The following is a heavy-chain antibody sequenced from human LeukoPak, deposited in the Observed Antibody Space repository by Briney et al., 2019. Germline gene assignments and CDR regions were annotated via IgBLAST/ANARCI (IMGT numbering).Heavy chain of an antibody. CDR1: GGSFSGYY. V-gene: IGHV4-34*01. CDR3: ARSQYYYDGSGSAFDI. CDR2: INQSGRT. Sequence: SETLSLTCAVYGGSFSGYYWNWIRQPPGRGLEWIGEINQSGRTNYNPSLKSRVTISVDTPKNQFSLKLSSVTAADTAVYYCARSQYYYDGSGSAFDIWGQGTMVTVSS. J-gene: IGHJ3*02. D-gene: IGHD3-22*01.